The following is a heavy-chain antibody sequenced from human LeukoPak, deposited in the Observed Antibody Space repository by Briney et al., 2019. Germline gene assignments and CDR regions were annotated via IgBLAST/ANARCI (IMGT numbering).Heavy chain of an antibody. CDR3: ARDQPGTYTLSST. CDR1: GFTFNNYA. CDR2: ISFDGSDK. Sequence: GGSLRLSCAASGFTFNNYAMHWVRQAPGKGLEWVAFISFDGSDKYYADSVKGRFTISRDNSKNTLYLQMNSLRAEDTAVYYCARDQPGTYTLSSTWGQGTLVTVSS. V-gene: IGHV3-30-3*01. J-gene: IGHJ5*02. D-gene: IGHD6-19*01.